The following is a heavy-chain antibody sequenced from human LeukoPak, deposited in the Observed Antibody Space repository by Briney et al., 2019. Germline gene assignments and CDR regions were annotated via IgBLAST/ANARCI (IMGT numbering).Heavy chain of an antibody. CDR2: ISGSGGSI. CDR3: AKDGRGAWFGELWGY. V-gene: IGHV3-23*01. J-gene: IGHJ4*02. D-gene: IGHD3-10*01. Sequence: GGSLRLSCAASGFTFSSYAMSWVRQAPGKGLEWVSAISGSGGSIYYTDSVKGRFTISRDNSKNTLYLQMNSLRAEDTAVYYCAKDGRGAWFGELWGYWGQGTLVTVSS. CDR1: GFTFSSYA.